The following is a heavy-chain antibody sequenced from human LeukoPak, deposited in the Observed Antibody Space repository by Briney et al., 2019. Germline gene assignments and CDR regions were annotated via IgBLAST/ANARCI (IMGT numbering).Heavy chain of an antibody. CDR1: GFTFSSYS. J-gene: IGHJ6*03. Sequence: GGSLRLSCAASGFTFSSYSMNWVRQAPGKGLEWVSSISDSSKYIYYADSVKGRFTISRDNAKNSLYLQMNSLRAEDTAVYYCARDQAGLSSSPLRLHYYYYMDVWGKGTTVTVSS. CDR2: ISDSSKYI. D-gene: IGHD6-13*01. CDR3: ARDQAGLSSSPLRLHYYYYMDV. V-gene: IGHV3-21*01.